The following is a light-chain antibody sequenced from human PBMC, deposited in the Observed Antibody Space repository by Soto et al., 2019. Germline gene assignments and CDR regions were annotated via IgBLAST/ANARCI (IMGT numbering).Light chain of an antibody. Sequence: DIQITQSPSSLSASIGDRVTITCQASQNITNNLSWYQQKPGKAPNLLIYHASKLAKGVTSRFSGSGSGTDFTLTISSLKPEDFATYYCQQFNIYPLTFGGGTKVDIK. J-gene: IGKJ4*01. CDR1: QNITNN. V-gene: IGKV1-33*01. CDR2: HAS. CDR3: QQFNIYPLT.